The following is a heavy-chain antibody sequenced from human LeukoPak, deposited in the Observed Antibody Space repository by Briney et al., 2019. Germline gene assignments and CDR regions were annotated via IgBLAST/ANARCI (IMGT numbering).Heavy chain of an antibody. J-gene: IGHJ4*02. CDR1: GGSISSYY. D-gene: IGHD3-10*01. CDR3: ARDQYYYGSGRYYYFDY. Sequence: SETLSLTCTVSGGSISSYYWSWIRQPAGGGVEWIGRIYTSGSTNYNPSLKSRVTMSVDTSKNQFSLKLSSVTAADTAVYYCARDQYYYGSGRYYYFDYWGQGTLVTVSS. V-gene: IGHV4-4*07. CDR2: IYTSGST.